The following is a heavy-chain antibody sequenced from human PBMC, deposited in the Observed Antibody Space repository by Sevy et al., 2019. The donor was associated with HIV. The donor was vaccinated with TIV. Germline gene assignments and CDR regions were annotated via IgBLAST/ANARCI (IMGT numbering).Heavy chain of an antibody. Sequence: SETLSLTCTVSGGSISSYYWSWIRQPAGKGLEWIGRIYTSGSTNYNPSLKSRVTMSVDTSKNQFSLKLSSVTAADTAVYYCAREVMWLAGARYYYYGMDVWGQGTTVTASS. D-gene: IGHD6-19*01. CDR2: IYTSGST. CDR3: AREVMWLAGARYYYYGMDV. J-gene: IGHJ6*02. V-gene: IGHV4-4*07. CDR1: GGSISSYY.